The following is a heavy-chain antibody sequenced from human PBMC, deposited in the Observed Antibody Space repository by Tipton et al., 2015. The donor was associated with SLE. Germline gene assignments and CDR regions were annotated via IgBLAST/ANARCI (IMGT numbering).Heavy chain of an antibody. CDR3: ASQMTIRDAFDI. D-gene: IGHD5-24*01. CDR1: GFTFNTYA. CDR2: ISGGGGRT. V-gene: IGHV3-23*01. Sequence: SLRLSCAASGFTFNTYAMTWVRQPPGRGLEWVSTISGGGGRTHYADSVKGRFTISRDNSKNTLYLQMNSLRAEDTAVYYCASQMTIRDAFDIWGQGTMVTVSS. J-gene: IGHJ3*02.